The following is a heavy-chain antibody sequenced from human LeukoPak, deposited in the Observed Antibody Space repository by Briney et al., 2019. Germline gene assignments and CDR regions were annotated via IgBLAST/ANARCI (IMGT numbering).Heavy chain of an antibody. Sequence: NLGASLNISCNCSGYSFTSYWIGWVRHLPGKGLELMGIIYPIDSNTKYSPCFHGQVTISADKYISNGYLQWSSLKASDTAMYYCARQLIVVDRPLDAFDIWGQGIMVTVS. CDR1: GYSFTSYW. CDR2: IYPIDSNT. J-gene: IGHJ3*02. V-gene: IGHV5-51*01. D-gene: IGHD3-22*01. CDR3: ARQLIVVDRPLDAFDI.